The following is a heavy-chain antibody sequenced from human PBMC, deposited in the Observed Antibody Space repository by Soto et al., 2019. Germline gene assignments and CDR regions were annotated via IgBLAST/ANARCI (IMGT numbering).Heavy chain of an antibody. D-gene: IGHD3-10*01. CDR3: ARNSPYYYGSGSYFWFDP. CDR1: GGSISSGDYY. J-gene: IGHJ5*02. Sequence: PSETLSLTCTVSGGSISSGDYYWSWIRQPPGKGLEWIGYIYYSGSTYYNPSLKSRVTISVDTSKNQFSLKLSSVTAADTAVYYCARNSPYYYGSGSYFWFDPWGQGTLVTVSS. CDR2: IYYSGST. V-gene: IGHV4-30-4*01.